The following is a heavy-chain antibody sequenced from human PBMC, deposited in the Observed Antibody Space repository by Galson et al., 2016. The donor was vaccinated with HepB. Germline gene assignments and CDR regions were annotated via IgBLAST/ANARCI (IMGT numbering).Heavy chain of an antibody. CDR2: ISPYNANT. CDR3: ARNDYSQSGDYYNYYGMDV. J-gene: IGHJ6*02. Sequence: SVKVSCKASGYTFTSYGISWVRRAPGQGLEWMGWISPYNANTNSGQKLQDRVTMTADTYTNTAYMELGSLKSDDTAVYYCARNDYSQSGDYYNYYGMDVWGQGTTVTVSS. CDR1: GYTFTSYG. D-gene: IGHD4-11*01. V-gene: IGHV1-18*01.